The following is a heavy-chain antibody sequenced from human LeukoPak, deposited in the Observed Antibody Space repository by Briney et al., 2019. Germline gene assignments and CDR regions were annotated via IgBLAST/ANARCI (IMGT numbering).Heavy chain of an antibody. J-gene: IGHJ5*02. D-gene: IGHD6-19*01. Sequence: GGSLRLSCAASGFTFSSYGMHWVRQAPGKGLEWVAFIRYDGSNKYYADSVKGRFTISRDNSKNTLYLQMNSLRAEDTAVYYCAKDSRWLVFNWFDPWGQGTLVTVSS. CDR2: IRYDGSNK. V-gene: IGHV3-30*02. CDR3: AKDSRWLVFNWFDP. CDR1: GFTFSSYG.